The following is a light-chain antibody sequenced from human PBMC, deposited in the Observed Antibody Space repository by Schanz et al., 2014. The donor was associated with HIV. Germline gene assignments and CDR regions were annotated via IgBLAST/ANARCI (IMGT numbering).Light chain of an antibody. J-gene: IGKJ3*01. CDR3: QHYGSS. CDR1: QTISNF. CDR2: AAN. V-gene: IGKV1-39*01. Sequence: DIQMTQSPSSLSASVGDRVTLTCRASQTISNFLIWLQQKPGTAPEVLIYAANTLQSGVPSRFSASGSGTDFTLTISRLDPEDFAVYYCQHYGSSFGPGTKVDIK.